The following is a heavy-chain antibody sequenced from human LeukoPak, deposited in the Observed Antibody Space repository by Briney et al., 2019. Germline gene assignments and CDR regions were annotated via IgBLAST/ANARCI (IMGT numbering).Heavy chain of an antibody. D-gene: IGHD2-8*01. CDR2: ISGSGIK. J-gene: IGHJ3*02. CDR3: AREDTGVAFDI. CDR1: RFTFSSYE. Sequence: GGSLRPSCAASRFTFSSYEMDWVRQAPGKGLEWVSYISGSGIKHYADSVKGRFTISRDNAKNSLYLQMNSLRVEDTAVYYCAREDTGVAFDIWGQGTTVTV. V-gene: IGHV3-48*03.